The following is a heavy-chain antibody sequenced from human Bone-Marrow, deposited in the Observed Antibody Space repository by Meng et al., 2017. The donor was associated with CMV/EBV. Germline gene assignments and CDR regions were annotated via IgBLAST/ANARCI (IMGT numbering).Heavy chain of an antibody. D-gene: IGHD4-11*01. Sequence: GESLKISCVASGSTLSGYNMHWVRQAPGKGLEWVALISYDGSVEYYADSVRGRFTISRDNSKNTLYGHMNSLRPEDTAIYYCARDVTTLGYSGMDVWGPGPTVTGSS. CDR1: GSTLSGYN. CDR3: ARDVTTLGYSGMDV. CDR2: ISYDGSVE. J-gene: IGHJ6*02. V-gene: IGHV3-30*14.